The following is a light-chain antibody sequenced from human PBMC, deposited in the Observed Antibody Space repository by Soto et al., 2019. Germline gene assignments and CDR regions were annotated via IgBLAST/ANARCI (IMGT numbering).Light chain of an antibody. Sequence: DLQMTQSPSSVSASVGDRVTITCRASQGVSTWLAWYQQKPGKAPNLLIYTASSLQSGLPSRFSGSRSGTDFTLTISSLQPEDFATYYCQQTTTFPLTFGGGTKVEI. V-gene: IGKV1D-12*01. CDR1: QGVSTW. CDR3: QQTTTFPLT. CDR2: TAS. J-gene: IGKJ4*01.